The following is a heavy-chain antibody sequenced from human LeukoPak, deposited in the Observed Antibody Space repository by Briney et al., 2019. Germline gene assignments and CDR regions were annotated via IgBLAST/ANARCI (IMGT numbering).Heavy chain of an antibody. CDR1: GFTFSGYW. D-gene: IGHD6-13*01. J-gene: IGHJ6*02. Sequence: PGGSLRLSCAASGFTFSGYWMSWVRQAPGKGLEWVANIKQDGSEKYYVDSVKGRFTISRDNAKNSLYLQMNSLRAEDTAVYYCARAGAAGTGVYYYYGMDVWGQGTTVTVSS. CDR2: IKQDGSEK. V-gene: IGHV3-7*01. CDR3: ARAGAAGTGVYYYYGMDV.